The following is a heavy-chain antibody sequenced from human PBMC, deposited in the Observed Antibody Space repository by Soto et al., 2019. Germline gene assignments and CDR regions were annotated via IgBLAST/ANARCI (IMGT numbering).Heavy chain of an antibody. J-gene: IGHJ4*02. CDR1: GFNFKKFA. CDR2: ISCCGGST. V-gene: IGHV3-23*01. CDR3: AKADGEQWLIPHLDN. Sequence: VHLLESGGGVVQPGGSLRLSCVASGFNFKKFAMAWVRQAPGEGLEWVSGISCCGGSTSYADSVKGRFSTARDDSKNTLSLQMNGLRVEDTAQYLCAKADGEQWLIPHLDNWGQGTLVTVS. D-gene: IGHD6-19*01.